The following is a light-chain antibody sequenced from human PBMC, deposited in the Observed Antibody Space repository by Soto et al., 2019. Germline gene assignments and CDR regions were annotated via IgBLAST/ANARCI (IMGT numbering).Light chain of an antibody. CDR3: CSYTSRNILYV. J-gene: IGLJ1*01. Sequence: QLVLTQPASVSGSPGQSITISCTGTSSDVGGYNYVSWYQQLPGKAPKLMIYDVNNRPSGVSNRFSGSKSGNTASLTISGLQAEDEADYYCCSYTSRNILYVFGTGTKLTVL. V-gene: IGLV2-14*01. CDR2: DVN. CDR1: SSDVGGYNY.